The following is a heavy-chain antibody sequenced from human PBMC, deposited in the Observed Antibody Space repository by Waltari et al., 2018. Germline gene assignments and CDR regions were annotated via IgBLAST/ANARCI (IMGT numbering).Heavy chain of an antibody. J-gene: IGHJ3*02. V-gene: IGHV3-74*03. CDR1: GFIFDHYW. Sequence: EVQLVESGGGSVQPGGSLRLSCAASGFIFDHYWMHWVRQAPGRGLEGVSRRNYDGNRITYADFVKGRFTTSRDRAKSILYLEINSLRVEDTAVYYCARGDAFDIWGQGTMVTVSS. CDR3: ARGDAFDI. CDR2: RNYDGNRI.